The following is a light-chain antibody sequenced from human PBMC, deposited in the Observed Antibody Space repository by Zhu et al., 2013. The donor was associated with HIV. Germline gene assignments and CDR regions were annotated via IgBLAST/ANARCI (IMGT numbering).Light chain of an antibody. Sequence: IQLTQSPSSLSASVGDRVTITCRASQAISSALAWYQQKPGKAPKLLIYDASNLETGVPSRFSGSGSGTDFTFTISGLQPEDIATYYCQQYDNLVTFGGGTKIEIK. CDR3: QQYDNLVT. J-gene: IGKJ4*01. CDR2: DAS. V-gene: IGKV1-33*01. CDR1: QAISSA.